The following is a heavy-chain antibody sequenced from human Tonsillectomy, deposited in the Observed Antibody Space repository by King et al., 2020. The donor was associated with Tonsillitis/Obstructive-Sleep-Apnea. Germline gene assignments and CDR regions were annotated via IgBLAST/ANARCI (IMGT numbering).Heavy chain of an antibody. Sequence: QLVQSGAEVKKPGSSVKVSCKASGGTFSSYAISLVRQAPGQGLEWMGGIIPIFGTANYAQKFQGRVTITADESTSTAYMELSSLRSEDTAVYYCASHPLRFLEWPHLDYWGQGTLVTVSS. V-gene: IGHV1-69*01. CDR1: GGTFSSYA. J-gene: IGHJ4*02. D-gene: IGHD3-3*01. CDR3: ASHPLRFLEWPHLDY. CDR2: IIPIFGTA.